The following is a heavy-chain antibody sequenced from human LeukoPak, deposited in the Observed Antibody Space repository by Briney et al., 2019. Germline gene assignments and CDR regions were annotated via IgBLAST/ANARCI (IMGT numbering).Heavy chain of an antibody. CDR1: GGSISSYY. V-gene: IGHV4-59*01. CDR2: INYSGST. Sequence: PSETLSLTCTVSGGSISSYYWSWIRQPPGKGLEWIGYINYSGSTNYNPSLKSRVTISVDTSKNQFSLKLSSVTAADTAVYYCVRQRFSGRLFDYWGQGTLVTVSS. CDR3: VRQRFSGRLFDY. D-gene: IGHD5-24*01. J-gene: IGHJ4*02.